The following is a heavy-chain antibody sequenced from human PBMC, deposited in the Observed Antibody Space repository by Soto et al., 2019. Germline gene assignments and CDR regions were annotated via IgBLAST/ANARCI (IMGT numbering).Heavy chain of an antibody. D-gene: IGHD1-1*01. J-gene: IGHJ1*01. Sequence: EVQVVESGGDLVQPGGSLRLSCAVSGFTGSYMTWVRQAPGKGLEWVSFIHSDGNTFYADSVKGRFSISRDRSKNTVSLQMNSLRAEDTAVYYCAAGLDNAKIHHWGQGTLVTVSS. V-gene: IGHV3-66*01. CDR1: GFTGSY. CDR2: IHSDGNT. CDR3: AAGLDNAKIHH.